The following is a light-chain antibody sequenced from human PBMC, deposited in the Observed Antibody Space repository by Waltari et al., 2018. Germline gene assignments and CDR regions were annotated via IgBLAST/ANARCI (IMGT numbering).Light chain of an antibody. J-gene: IGKJ1*01. CDR3: QNHERLRAT. CDR1: QSISKY. CDR2: AAS. V-gene: IGKV3-20*01. Sequence: VLTQSPGTLSLSPGEPATLSCRASQSISKYLVWYQQRPGHAPRLLIYAASTRATGVPDSCSVSGYGTDFTLTLSRLECEDCAVYYGQNHERLRATFGRGTKVEIK.